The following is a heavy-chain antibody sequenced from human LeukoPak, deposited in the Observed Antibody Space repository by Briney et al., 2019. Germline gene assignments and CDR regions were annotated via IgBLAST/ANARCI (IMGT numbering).Heavy chain of an antibody. J-gene: IGHJ4*02. D-gene: IGHD6-19*01. Sequence: GESLRLSCTASGFTFSIYAMTWVRQAPGKGLEWVGRIKSKINGGTTDYAAPVKGRFTISRDDSKDTLYLQMSSLKTEDTAVYYCTTEQWLVRYFDYWGQGTLVTVSS. V-gene: IGHV3-15*01. CDR3: TTEQWLVRYFDY. CDR2: IKSKINGGTT. CDR1: GFTFSIYA.